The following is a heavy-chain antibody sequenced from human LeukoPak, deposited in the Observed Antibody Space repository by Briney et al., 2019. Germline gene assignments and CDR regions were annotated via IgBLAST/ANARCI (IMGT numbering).Heavy chain of an antibody. CDR1: GFTFPSSA. D-gene: IGHD3-22*01. J-gene: IGHJ4*02. CDR2: IVVGSGNT. V-gene: IGHV1-58*02. Sequence: SVKVSCKASGFTFPSSAMQWVRQARGQRLEWIGWIVVGSGNTNYAQKFQERVTITRDMSTSTAYMELSSLRSEDTAVYYCAAMYYYDSSGYYSQYYFDYWGQGTLVTVSS. CDR3: AAMYYYDSSGYYSQYYFDY.